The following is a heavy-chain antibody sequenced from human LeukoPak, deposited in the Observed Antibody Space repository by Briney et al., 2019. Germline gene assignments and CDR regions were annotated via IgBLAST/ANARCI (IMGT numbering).Heavy chain of an antibody. J-gene: IGHJ3*02. Sequence: PSETLSLTCAVYGGSFSGYYWSWIRQPPGKGLEWNGEINHSGSTNYNPSLKSRVTISVDTSKNQFSLKLSSVTAADTAVYYCARAHYGDSPWAYDIWGQGTMVTVSS. D-gene: IGHD4-17*01. CDR2: INHSGST. CDR1: GGSFSGYY. CDR3: ARAHYGDSPWAYDI. V-gene: IGHV4-34*01.